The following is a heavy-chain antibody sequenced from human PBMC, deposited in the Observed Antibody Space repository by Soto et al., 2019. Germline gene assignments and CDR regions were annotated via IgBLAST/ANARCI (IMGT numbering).Heavy chain of an antibody. D-gene: IGHD3-10*01. CDR1: GFSLSTSGLG. CDR3: AHLYGSGTYQTDNNWFDP. Sequence: SGPTLVNPTQTLTLTCTFSGFSLSTSGLGVGWFRQPPGKALEWLALIYWNNERRYSPSLKSRITISKDTSKNQVVLTMTNMDPVDTATYSCAHLYGSGTYQTDNNWFDPWGQGTLVTVSS. V-gene: IGHV2-5*01. CDR2: IYWNNER. J-gene: IGHJ5*02.